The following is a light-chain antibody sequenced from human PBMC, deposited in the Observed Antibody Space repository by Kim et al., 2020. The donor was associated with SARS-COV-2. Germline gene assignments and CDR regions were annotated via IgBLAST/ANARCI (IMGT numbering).Light chain of an antibody. J-gene: IGKJ2*01. V-gene: IGKV3-11*01. CDR1: QSVSDY. Sequence: EIVLTRSPATLSLSPGERATLSCRASQSVSDYLGWYQQKPGQAPTLLIYDASYRATGIPERFSGSGSGTDFTLTIRSLEPEDFAVYYCQQRSNWPYTFGQGTKLEIK. CDR3: QQRSNWPYT. CDR2: DAS.